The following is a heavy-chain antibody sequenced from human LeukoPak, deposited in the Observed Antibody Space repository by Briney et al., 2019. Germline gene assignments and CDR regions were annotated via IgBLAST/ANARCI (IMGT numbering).Heavy chain of an antibody. CDR1: GYTCTSYG. Sequence: ASVKVSCKASGYTCTSYGISWVRQAPGQGLEWMGWISPDSGGTNYAQKFQGRVTMTRDTSISTAYMELSRLRSDDTAVYYCARSGYSRGWWVDYWGQGTLVTVSS. J-gene: IGHJ4*02. CDR2: ISPDSGGT. V-gene: IGHV1-2*02. CDR3: ARSGYSRGWWVDY. D-gene: IGHD6-19*01.